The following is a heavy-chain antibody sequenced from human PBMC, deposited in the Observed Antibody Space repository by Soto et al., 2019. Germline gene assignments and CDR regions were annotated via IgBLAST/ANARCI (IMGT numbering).Heavy chain of an antibody. CDR2: IRSKAYGGTT. Sequence: VQLVESGGGLVQPGRSLRLSCTASGFTFGDYAMSWFRQAPGKGLEWVGFIRSKAYGGTTEYAASVKGRFTISRDDSKSIAYLQMNSLKTEDTAVYYCTTEAGSLTYYYGMDVWGQGTTVTVSS. D-gene: IGHD6-13*01. V-gene: IGHV3-49*03. J-gene: IGHJ6*02. CDR3: TTEAGSLTYYYGMDV. CDR1: GFTFGDYA.